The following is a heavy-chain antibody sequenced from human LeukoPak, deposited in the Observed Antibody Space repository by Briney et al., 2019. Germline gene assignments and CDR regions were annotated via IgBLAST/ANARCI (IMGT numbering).Heavy chain of an antibody. J-gene: IGHJ4*02. CDR2: INQDGSAK. Sequence: GGSLRLSCAASGVTFSNSWMSWLRQAPGKGLEWVANINQDGSAKYYVDSVKGRFTISRDNSKNTLYLQMNSLRAEDTAVYSCARASGPFDYWGQGTLVTVSS. CDR3: ARASGPFDY. D-gene: IGHD3-10*01. CDR1: GVTFSNSW. V-gene: IGHV3-7*02.